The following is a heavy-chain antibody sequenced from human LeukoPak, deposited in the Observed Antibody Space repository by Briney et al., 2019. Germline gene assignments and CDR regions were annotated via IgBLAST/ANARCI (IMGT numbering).Heavy chain of an antibody. CDR3: WRERGLQLGNYYYYYMDV. CDR2: IYYIGST. J-gene: IGHJ6*03. V-gene: IGHV4-59*01. Sequence: SETLSLTCTVSGGSISSYYTSWVRQPPGEGLEWVGYIYYIGSTNYNPSVKSQVTISVDPSKNQFSLKLSSVNAADTAVYFCWRERGLQLGNYYYYYMDVWGKGTTVTVSS. D-gene: IGHD5-24*01. CDR1: GGSISSYY.